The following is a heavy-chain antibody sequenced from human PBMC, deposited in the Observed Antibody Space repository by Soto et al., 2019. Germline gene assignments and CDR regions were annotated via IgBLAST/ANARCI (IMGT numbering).Heavy chain of an antibody. CDR3: TTGGIAAAGTDVFYYYYGMDV. CDR1: GFTFSNAW. CDR2: IKSKTDGGTT. V-gene: IGHV3-15*07. D-gene: IGHD6-13*01. Sequence: EVQLVESGGGLVKPGGSLRLSCAASGFTFSNAWMNWVRQAPGKGLEWVGRIKSKTDGGTTDYAAPVKGRFTISRDDSKNTLYLQMNSLKTEDTAVYYCTTGGIAAAGTDVFYYYYGMDVWGQGTTVTVSS. J-gene: IGHJ6*02.